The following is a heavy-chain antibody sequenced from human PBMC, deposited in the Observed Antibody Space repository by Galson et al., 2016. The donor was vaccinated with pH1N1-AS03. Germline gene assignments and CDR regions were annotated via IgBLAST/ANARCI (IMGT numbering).Heavy chain of an antibody. D-gene: IGHD3-9*01. Sequence: QSGAEVKKPGESLKISCKGSGYSFNSYWIGWVRQMSGKDLEWMGMIFPGDSDTRYSPSFQGQVTISAGSRTAYLQWSSLKASDTAMYYCVRQFDVLTGFFDYWGQGALVTVSS. CDR1: GYSFNSYW. J-gene: IGHJ4*02. CDR3: VRQFDVLTGFFDY. CDR2: IFPGDSDT. V-gene: IGHV5-51*01.